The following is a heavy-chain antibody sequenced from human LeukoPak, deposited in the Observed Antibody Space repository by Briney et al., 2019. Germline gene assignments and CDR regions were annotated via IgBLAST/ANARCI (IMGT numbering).Heavy chain of an antibody. J-gene: IGHJ4*02. CDR3: ARALAGLVSEFDY. D-gene: IGHD3-9*01. CDR2: ISGSGGST. CDR1: GFTFSSYA. V-gene: IGHV3-23*01. Sequence: GGSLRLSCAASGFTFSSYAMSWVRQAPGKGLEWVSAISGSGGSTYYADSVKGRFTISRDNSKNTLYLQMNSLRVEDTAVYYCARALAGLVSEFDYWGQGTLVTVSS.